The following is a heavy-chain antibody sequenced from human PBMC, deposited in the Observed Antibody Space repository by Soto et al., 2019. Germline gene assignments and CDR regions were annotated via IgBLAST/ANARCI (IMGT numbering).Heavy chain of an antibody. J-gene: IGHJ4*02. D-gene: IGHD3-16*01. CDR3: ARDHLPRGVYFDY. V-gene: IGHV1-69*01. CDR1: GGTFSSYA. CDR2: IIPIFGTA. Sequence: QVQLVQSGAEVKKPGSSVKVSCKASGGTFSSYAISWVRQAPGQGLEWMGGIIPIFGTANYAQKFQGRVTITADESTSTAYMELSSLSYEATAVYYWARDHLPRGVYFDYWGPGTLVTVSS.